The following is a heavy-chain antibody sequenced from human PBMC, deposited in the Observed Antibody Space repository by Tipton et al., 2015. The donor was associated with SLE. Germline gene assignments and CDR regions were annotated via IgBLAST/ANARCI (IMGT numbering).Heavy chain of an antibody. CDR3: ARGRASRITIMDV. Sequence: TLSLTCAVSGGSISSSNWWSWVRQPPGKGLEWIGEIYYSGSTNYNPSLKSRVTISVDKSKNQFSLKLSSVTAADTAVYYCARGRASRITIMDVWGQGTTVTVSS. CDR2: IYYSGST. J-gene: IGHJ6*02. D-gene: IGHD3-3*01. CDR1: GGSISSSNW. V-gene: IGHV4-4*02.